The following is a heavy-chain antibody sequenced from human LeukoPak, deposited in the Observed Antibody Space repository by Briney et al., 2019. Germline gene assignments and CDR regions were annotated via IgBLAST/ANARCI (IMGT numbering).Heavy chain of an antibody. V-gene: IGHV2-5*02. CDR1: GFSLSSSGMG. D-gene: IGHD2-21*01. CDR2: IYWDDDK. Sequence: SGPTLVKPTQTLTLTCSFSGFSLSSSGMGVGWIRQPPGKALEWLSLIYWDDDKRYSPSLKSRLTIAQDTSKNEVVLTMTNVDPVDTATYYCAHAYCGRSSCHPYYYYNMDVWGKGTTATVSS. J-gene: IGHJ6*03. CDR3: AHAYCGRSSCHPYYYYNMDV.